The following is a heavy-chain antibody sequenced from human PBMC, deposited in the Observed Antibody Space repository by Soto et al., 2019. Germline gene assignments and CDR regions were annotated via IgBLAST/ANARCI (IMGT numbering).Heavy chain of an antibody. Sequence: GGPLRLACAASGFTFSNAWMSWVRQAPGKGLEWVGRIKSKTDGGTTDYAAPVKGRFTISRDDSKNTLYLQMNSLKTEDTAVYYCTTHPDPRLPRFKPWGQGTLVIVS. J-gene: IGHJ5*02. V-gene: IGHV3-15*01. D-gene: IGHD4-17*01. CDR2: IKSKTDGGTT. CDR3: TTHPDPRLPRFKP. CDR1: GFTFSNAW.